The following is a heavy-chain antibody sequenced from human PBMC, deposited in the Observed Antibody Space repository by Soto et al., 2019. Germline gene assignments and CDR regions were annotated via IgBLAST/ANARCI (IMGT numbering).Heavy chain of an antibody. CDR1: GGSFSGYY. Sequence: QVQLQQWGAGLLKPSETLSLTCAVYGGSFSGYYWSWIRQPPGKGLEWIGEINHSGSTNYNPSLKSRVTISVDTSKNQFSLKLSSVTAADTAVYYCARRQWLRSRLFDYWGQGTLVTVSS. J-gene: IGHJ4*02. CDR2: INHSGST. CDR3: ARRQWLRSRLFDY. V-gene: IGHV4-34*01. D-gene: IGHD5-12*01.